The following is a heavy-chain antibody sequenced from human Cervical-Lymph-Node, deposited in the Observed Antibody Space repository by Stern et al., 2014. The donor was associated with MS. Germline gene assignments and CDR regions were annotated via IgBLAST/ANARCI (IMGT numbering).Heavy chain of an antibody. CDR3: ARENYYDGRIHRNWFDP. CDR1: GASVNSGRYY. CDR2: IYFWGRK. V-gene: IGHV4-61*01. D-gene: IGHD3-16*01. Sequence: QLQLQESGPRLVKPSETLSLTCAVSGASVNSGRYYWTWIRQPPGKGLEWLGYIYFWGRKKDSSFLHSRISISKDTSNNQVSLNLTSVTAADAAVYYCARENYYDGRIHRNWFDPWGPGTLVIVSS. J-gene: IGHJ5*02.